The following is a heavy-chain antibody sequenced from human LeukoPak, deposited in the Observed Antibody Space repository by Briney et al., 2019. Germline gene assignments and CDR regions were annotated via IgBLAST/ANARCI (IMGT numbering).Heavy chain of an antibody. Sequence: ASVTVSCKASGYTFTGYYMHWVRQAPGQGLEWMGWINPNSGGTNYAQKFQGRVTMTRDASISTAYMELSRLRSDDTAVYYCARGGPSVYGDYVDWFDPWGQGTLVTVSS. D-gene: IGHD4-17*01. V-gene: IGHV1-2*02. CDR3: ARGGPSVYGDYVDWFDP. J-gene: IGHJ5*02. CDR1: GYTFTGYY. CDR2: INPNSGGT.